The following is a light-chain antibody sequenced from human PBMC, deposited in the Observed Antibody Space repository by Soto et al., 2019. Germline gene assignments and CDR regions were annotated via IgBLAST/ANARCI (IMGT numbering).Light chain of an antibody. CDR3: QQYNNWPPT. J-gene: IGKJ1*01. Sequence: EIVMTQSPATLSVSPGERATLSCRASQSVRSNLGWYQQKSGQAPRLLIYGASTRATGAPARFSGSGSGTEFTLTISSLQSEDFAVYYCQQYNNWPPTFGQGTKVEI. V-gene: IGKV3-15*01. CDR2: GAS. CDR1: QSVRSN.